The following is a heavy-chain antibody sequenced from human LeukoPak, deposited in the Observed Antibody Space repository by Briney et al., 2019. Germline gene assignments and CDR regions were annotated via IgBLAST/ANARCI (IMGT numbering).Heavy chain of an antibody. V-gene: IGHV1-2*02. J-gene: IGHJ4*02. CDR3: SRDLGFRGYSSDWSSG. CDR2: INPDSGGT. Sequence: ASVKVSCKASGYTFTGYYIHWVRQAPGQGFEWMGWINPDSGGTSFAQQFQGRVTMTRDTSSSTAYMELTRLRYDDTAVYYCSRDLGFRGYSSDWSSGWGQGTLVSVSS. D-gene: IGHD6-19*01. CDR1: GYTFTGYY.